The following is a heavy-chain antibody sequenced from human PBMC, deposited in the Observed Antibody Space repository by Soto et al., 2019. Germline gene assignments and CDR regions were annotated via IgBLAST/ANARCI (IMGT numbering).Heavy chain of an antibody. Sequence: GGSLRLSCAASGFTVSSNYMSWVRQAPGKGLEWGSVIYSGGSTYYADSVKGRFTISRDNSKNTLYLQMNSLRAEDTAVYYCARGEAAADAFDIWGQGTMVTVSS. CDR3: ARGEAAADAFDI. CDR2: IYSGGST. V-gene: IGHV3-53*01. CDR1: GFTVSSNY. J-gene: IGHJ3*02. D-gene: IGHD6-13*01.